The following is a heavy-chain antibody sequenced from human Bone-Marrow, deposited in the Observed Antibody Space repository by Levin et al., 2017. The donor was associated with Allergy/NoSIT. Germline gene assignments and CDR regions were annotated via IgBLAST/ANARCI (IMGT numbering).Heavy chain of an antibody. Sequence: GASVKVSCKASGYTFTSYDINWVRQATGQGLEWMGWMNPNSGNTGYAQKFQGRVTMTRNTSISTAYMELSSLRSEDTAVYYCARGIGWTVRGVIRGDTPMGRDYYYYGMDVWGQGTTVTVSS. CDR2: MNPNSGNT. CDR1: GYTFTSYD. D-gene: IGHD3-10*01. V-gene: IGHV1-8*01. CDR3: ARGIGWTVRGVIRGDTPMGRDYYYYGMDV. J-gene: IGHJ6*02.